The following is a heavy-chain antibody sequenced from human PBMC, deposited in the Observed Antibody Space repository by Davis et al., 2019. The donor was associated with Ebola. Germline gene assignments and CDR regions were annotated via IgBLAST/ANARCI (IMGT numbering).Heavy chain of an antibody. D-gene: IGHD1-7*01. CDR3: VRCDWNFRTHFFDY. CDR2: ISHTGST. Sequence: PGGSLRLSCTVSGASISGYYWTWIRQPPGKGLEWIGCISHTGSTKYNTSLTGRASISVDMSKSQFSLNLNSVTAADTAVYYCVRCDWNFRTHFFDYWGQGALVTVSS. J-gene: IGHJ4*02. CDR1: GASISGYY. V-gene: IGHV4-59*01.